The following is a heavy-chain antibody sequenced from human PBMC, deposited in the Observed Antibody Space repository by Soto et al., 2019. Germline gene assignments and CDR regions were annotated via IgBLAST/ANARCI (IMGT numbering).Heavy chain of an antibody. CDR3: AREGVVVAKNYYGMDV. CDR1: GFTFSSYA. D-gene: IGHD2-15*01. Sequence: SLRLSCAASGFTFSSYAMHWVRQAPGKGLEWVAVISYDGSNKYYADSVKGRFTISRDNSKNTLYLQMNSLRAEDTAVYYCAREGVVVAKNYYGMDVWGQGTTVTVS. CDR2: ISYDGSNK. V-gene: IGHV3-30-3*01. J-gene: IGHJ6*02.